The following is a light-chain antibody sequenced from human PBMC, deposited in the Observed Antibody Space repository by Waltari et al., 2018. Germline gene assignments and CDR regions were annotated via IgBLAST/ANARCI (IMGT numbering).Light chain of an antibody. Sequence: DIQMTQSPFTLSASVGDRITIPCRASQSISNWLAWYQHKPGKAPKLLIYKASTLASGVPSRFSGSGSGTDFSLTISSLQPDDFATYYCQQYNSYSLLTFGGGTKVEIK. CDR2: KAS. CDR1: QSISNW. CDR3: QQYNSYSLLT. V-gene: IGKV1-5*03. J-gene: IGKJ4*01.